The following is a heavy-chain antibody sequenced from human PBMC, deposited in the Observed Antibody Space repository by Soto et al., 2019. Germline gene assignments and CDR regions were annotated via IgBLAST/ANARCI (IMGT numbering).Heavy chain of an antibody. D-gene: IGHD6-13*01. CDR3: GKIPHSSSWYLDAFDI. J-gene: IGHJ3*02. CDR1: GFTFSSYA. V-gene: IGHV3-23*01. CDR2: ISGSGGST. Sequence: EVQLLESGGGLVQPGGSLRLSCAASGFTFSSYAMSWVRQAPGKGLEWVSAISGSGGSTYYADSVKGRFTISRDNSKNTLYLQMNSLRAADTAVYYCGKIPHSSSWYLDAFDIWGQGTMVTVSS.